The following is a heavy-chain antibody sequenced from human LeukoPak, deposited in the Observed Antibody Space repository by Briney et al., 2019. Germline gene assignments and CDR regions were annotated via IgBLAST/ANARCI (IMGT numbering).Heavy chain of an antibody. D-gene: IGHD6-19*01. CDR1: GGSISSGGYY. J-gene: IGHJ4*02. Sequence: SETLSLTCTVSGGSISSGGYYWSWIRQPPGKGLEWIGYIYHSGSTYYNPSLKSRVTMSVDTSKNQFSLKLSSVTAADTAVYYCARDWRGQWLVSDWGQGTLVTVSS. CDR3: ARDWRGQWLVSD. CDR2: IYHSGST. V-gene: IGHV4-30-2*01.